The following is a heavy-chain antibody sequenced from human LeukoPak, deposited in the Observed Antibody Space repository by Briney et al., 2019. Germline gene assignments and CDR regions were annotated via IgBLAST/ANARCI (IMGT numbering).Heavy chain of an antibody. CDR2: ISGSGGRS. J-gene: IGHJ5*02. CDR3: ARVIRYYYDSSGYYRP. CDR1: GFTFSSYA. D-gene: IGHD3-22*01. V-gene: IGHV3-23*01. Sequence: GGSLRLSCAASGFTFSSYAMSWVRQGPGKGLEWVSVISGSGGRSFYADSVKGRFTISRDNAKNSLYLQMNSLRAEDTAVYYCARVIRYYYDSSGYYRPWGQGTLVTVSS.